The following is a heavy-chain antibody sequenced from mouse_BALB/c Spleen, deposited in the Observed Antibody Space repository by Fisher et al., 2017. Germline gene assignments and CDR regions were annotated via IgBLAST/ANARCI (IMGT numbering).Heavy chain of an antibody. J-gene: IGHJ1*01. CDR3: ANWDWYFDV. Sequence: KFKGKATITADTSSSTAYLQLSSLTSEDTAVYYCANWDWYFDVWGAGTTVTVSS. D-gene: IGHD4-1*01. V-gene: IGHV14-2*02.